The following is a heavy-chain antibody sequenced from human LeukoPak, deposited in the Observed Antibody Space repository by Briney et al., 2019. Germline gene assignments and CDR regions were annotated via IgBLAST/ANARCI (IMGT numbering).Heavy chain of an antibody. CDR3: ARLGDFWSGYYTRYYYYMDV. V-gene: IGHV5-51*01. J-gene: IGHJ6*03. D-gene: IGHD3-3*01. CDR1: GYSFTSYW. CDR2: IYPGDSDT. Sequence: GESLKISCKGSGYSFTSYWIGWVRQMPGKGLEWMGIIYPGDSDTRYSPSFQGQVTISADKSISTAYLQWSSLKASDTAMYYCARLGDFWSGYYTRYYYYMDVWGKGTTVTVSS.